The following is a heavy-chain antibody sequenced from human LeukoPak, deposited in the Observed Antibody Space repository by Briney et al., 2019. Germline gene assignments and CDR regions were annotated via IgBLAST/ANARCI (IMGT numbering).Heavy chain of an antibody. CDR1: GFTFSSYG. CDR3: AKDRKAGYSSGWSFDY. D-gene: IGHD6-19*01. CDR2: IRYDGSNK. Sequence: GGSLRLFCAASGFTFSSYGMHWVRQAPGKGLEWVAFIRYDGSNKYYADSVKGRFTISRDNSKNTLYLQMNSLRAEDTAVYYCAKDRKAGYSSGWSFDYWGQGTLVTVSS. V-gene: IGHV3-30*02. J-gene: IGHJ4*02.